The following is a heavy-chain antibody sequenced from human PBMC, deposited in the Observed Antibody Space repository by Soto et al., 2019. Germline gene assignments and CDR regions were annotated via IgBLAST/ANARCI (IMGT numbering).Heavy chain of an antibody. CDR2: ISSSSSYI. V-gene: IGHV3-21*01. D-gene: IGHD3-9*01. CDR3: AREEYSKNILTGYQSYGMDV. J-gene: IGHJ6*02. CDR1: GFTFSSYS. Sequence: GGSLRLSCAASGFTFSSYSMNWVRQAPGKGLEWVSSISSSSSYIYYADSVRGRFTISRDNAKKSLYLQMNSLRAEDTAVYYCAREEYSKNILTGYQSYGMDVWGQGTTVTVSS.